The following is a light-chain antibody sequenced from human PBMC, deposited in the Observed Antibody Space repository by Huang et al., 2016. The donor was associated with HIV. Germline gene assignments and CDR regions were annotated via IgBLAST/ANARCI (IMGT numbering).Light chain of an antibody. Sequence: IQMSQSPSSLSASVGDRVTITCQASQPISNYLNWYQQKPGKAPKLLIYDASKLETGVSSRFIGSGSGTDFTFTISSLQPEDIATYYCQQYDNLPRFTFGPGTKVDIK. V-gene: IGKV1-33*01. CDR1: QPISNY. CDR3: QQYDNLPRFT. J-gene: IGKJ3*01. CDR2: DAS.